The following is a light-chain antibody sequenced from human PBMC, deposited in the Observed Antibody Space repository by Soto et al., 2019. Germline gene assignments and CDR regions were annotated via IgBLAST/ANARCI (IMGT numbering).Light chain of an antibody. CDR3: CSYAGSSTFLYV. CDR1: SSDVGSYNL. J-gene: IGLJ1*01. V-gene: IGLV2-23*02. Sequence: QSALTQPASVSGSPGQSITISCTGTSSDVGSYNLVSWCQQHPGKAPKLMIYEVSKRPSGVSNRFSGSKSGNTASLTISWLQAEDEADYYCCSYAGSSTFLYVFGTGTKVTVL. CDR2: EVS.